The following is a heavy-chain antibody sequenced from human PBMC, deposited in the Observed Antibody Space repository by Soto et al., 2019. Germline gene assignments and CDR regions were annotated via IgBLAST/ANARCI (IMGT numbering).Heavy chain of an antibody. CDR2: ISTNGGST. CDR3: AGRIAVAGTNYYGMDV. CDR1: GFTFSTYT. J-gene: IGHJ6*02. Sequence: EVQLVESGGGLVQPGGSLRLSCAASGFTFSTYTMHWVRQAPGKGLEYVSGISTNGGSTYYTTSVKGRFTISRDNSKNTLYLQMGSLGVEDMAVYYCAGRIAVAGTNYYGMDVWGQGTTVTLSS. D-gene: IGHD6-19*01. V-gene: IGHV3-64*01.